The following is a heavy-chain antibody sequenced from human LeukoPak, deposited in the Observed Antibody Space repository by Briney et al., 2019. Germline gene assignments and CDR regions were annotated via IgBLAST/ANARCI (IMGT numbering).Heavy chain of an antibody. CDR2: IYYSGST. Sequence: PSETLSLTCTVSGGSISSGDYYWSWIRQPPGKGLEWIGYIYYSGSTYYNPSLKSRVTISVDTSKNQFSLKLSSVTAADTAVYYCARDIRGYSYGDDAFDIWGQGTMVTVSS. D-gene: IGHD5-18*01. V-gene: IGHV4-30-4*01. CDR3: ARDIRGYSYGDDAFDI. J-gene: IGHJ3*02. CDR1: GGSISSGDYY.